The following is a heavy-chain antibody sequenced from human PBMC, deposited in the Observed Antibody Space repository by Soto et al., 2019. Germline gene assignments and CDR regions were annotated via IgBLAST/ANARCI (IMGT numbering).Heavy chain of an antibody. J-gene: IGHJ4*02. D-gene: IGHD2-21*02. Sequence: QAQLQQWGTGLLKPSETLSLTCAVYGGSLSGNYWGWIRQPPGKGLEWIGETHHSGSTAYNPSLKSQVTISVDTSRNQFSLKLNSVTAADTAVYYCARTTAAIHLNYWSQGTLVTVSS. CDR3: ARTTAAIHLNY. CDR1: GGSLSGNY. V-gene: IGHV4-34*01. CDR2: THHSGST.